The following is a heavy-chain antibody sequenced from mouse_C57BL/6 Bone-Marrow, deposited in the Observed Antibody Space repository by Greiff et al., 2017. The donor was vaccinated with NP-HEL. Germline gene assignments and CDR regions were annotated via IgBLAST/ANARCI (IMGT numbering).Heavy chain of an antibody. J-gene: IGHJ3*01. Sequence: DVKLQESGAELVRPGASVKLSCTASGFNIKDDYMHWVKQRPEQGLEWIGWIDPENGDTEYASKFQGKATITADTSSNTAYLQLSSLTSEDTAVYYCTTALYGYDVTYWGQGTLVTVSA. CDR3: TTALYGYDVTY. CDR2: IDPENGDT. V-gene: IGHV14-4*01. D-gene: IGHD2-2*01. CDR1: GFNIKDDY.